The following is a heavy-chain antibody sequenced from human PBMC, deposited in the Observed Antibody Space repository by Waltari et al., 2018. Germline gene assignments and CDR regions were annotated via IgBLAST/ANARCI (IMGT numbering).Heavy chain of an antibody. CDR3: ARQGARNFDY. CDR1: GYNFIGYY. J-gene: IGHJ4*02. Sequence: QVQLVQSGAEVKKPGASVNVSCTASGYNFIGYYIHWVRQAPGQGLEWMGWINPNTGGTKYAQKYQGRVTLTRDTSISTAYMELSSLGSDDMAVFYCARQGARNFDYWGQGTLVTVSS. V-gene: IGHV1-2*02. CDR2: INPNTGGT.